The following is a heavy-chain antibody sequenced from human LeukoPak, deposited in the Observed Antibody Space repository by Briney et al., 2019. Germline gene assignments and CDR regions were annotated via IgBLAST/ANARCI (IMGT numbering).Heavy chain of an antibody. J-gene: IGHJ4*02. Sequence: WGSLRLSCAASGFTFSNYAIHWVRQAPGKGLEWVAVISYDGSNTNYADSVKGRFTISRDNSKTTLYLQMNSLRAEDTALYYCAKRAVTATIERGYFDNWGQGTLVIVSS. CDR2: ISYDGSNT. D-gene: IGHD2-21*02. CDR3: AKRAVTATIERGYFDN. V-gene: IGHV3-30-3*02. CDR1: GFTFSNYA.